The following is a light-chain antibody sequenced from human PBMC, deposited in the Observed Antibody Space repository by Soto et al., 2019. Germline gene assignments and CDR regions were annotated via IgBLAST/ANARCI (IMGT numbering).Light chain of an antibody. Sequence: DIQMTQSPSSLSASVGDRVTITCRASPGISNYLAWYQQKPGKVPKLLIYAASTLQSGVPSRFSGSGSGTDFTLTISSLQPEDVAPYYFQKYNSAPSTFGGGTKVEIK. V-gene: IGKV1-27*01. CDR3: QKYNSAPST. CDR1: PGISNY. J-gene: IGKJ4*01. CDR2: AAS.